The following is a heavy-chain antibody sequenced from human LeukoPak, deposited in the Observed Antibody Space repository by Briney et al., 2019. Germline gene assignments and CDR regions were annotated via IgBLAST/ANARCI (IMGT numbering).Heavy chain of an antibody. D-gene: IGHD5-24*01. CDR2: ISYDGSNK. V-gene: IGHV3-30*04. CDR1: GFTFSSYA. CDR3: ARVGEGDGYNYPFDY. Sequence: GGSLRLSCAASGFTFSSYAMHGVRQAPGRGVEWVAIISYDGSNKYYADSVEGRFTISRDNSKHTLYLHMNSLRADGTAVYDCARVGEGDGYNYPFDYWGQGTLVTVSS. J-gene: IGHJ4*02.